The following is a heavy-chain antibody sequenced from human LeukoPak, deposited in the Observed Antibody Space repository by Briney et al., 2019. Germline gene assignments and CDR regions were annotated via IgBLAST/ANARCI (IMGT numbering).Heavy chain of an antibody. Sequence: PSETLSLTCTVSGGSISSYYWSWIRQPAGKGLEWIGRIYTTGSTNYDPSLDSRVTISVDKSKNQFSLKLTSVTAADTAVYYCARDAGTGTTGNYYYYMDVWGKGTTVTVSS. V-gene: IGHV4-4*07. D-gene: IGHD1-7*01. CDR2: IYTTGST. CDR3: ARDAGTGTTGNYYYYMDV. CDR1: GGSISSYY. J-gene: IGHJ6*03.